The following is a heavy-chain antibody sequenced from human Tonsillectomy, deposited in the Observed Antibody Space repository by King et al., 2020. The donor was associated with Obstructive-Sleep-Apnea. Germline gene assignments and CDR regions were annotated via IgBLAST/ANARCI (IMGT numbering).Heavy chain of an antibody. CDR1: GYTFTGYY. J-gene: IGHJ4*02. CDR2: INPNSGGT. V-gene: IGHV1-2*02. CDR3: ATVAIATTTYYFDY. D-gene: IGHD5-12*01. Sequence: GQLVQSGAEVKKPGASVKVSCKASGYTFTGYYVHWVRQTPGHGLEWMGWINPNSGGTNYAQKFQGRVTMTRDTSISTAYMELSRLRSDDTAVYYCATVAIATTTYYFDYWGQGTLVTVSS.